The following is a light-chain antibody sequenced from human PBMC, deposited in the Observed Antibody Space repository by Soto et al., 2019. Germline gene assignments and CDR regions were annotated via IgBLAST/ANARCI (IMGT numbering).Light chain of an antibody. CDR1: QGISNY. J-gene: IGKJ3*01. Sequence: DIQMTQSPSFLSASVGDRVTITCRASQGISNYLAWYQQKPGKVPKLLIYTASTLQSGVPSRFSGSGSGTDFTLTISSLQPKDFATYYCQKSDSATFTFGPGTKMDIK. CDR2: TAS. V-gene: IGKV1-27*01. CDR3: QKSDSATFT.